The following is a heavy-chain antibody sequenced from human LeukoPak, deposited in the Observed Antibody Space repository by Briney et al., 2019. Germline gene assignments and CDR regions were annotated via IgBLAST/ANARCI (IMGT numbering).Heavy chain of an antibody. CDR3: ARRYSSGWYYFDY. V-gene: IGHV3-33*01. D-gene: IGHD6-19*01. CDR1: GFTFSSYA. Sequence: GGSLRLSCAASGFTFSSYAMHWVRQAPGKGLEWVAVIWYDGSNKYYADSVKGRFTTSRDNSKNTLYLQMNSLRAEDTAVYYCARRYSSGWYYFDYWGQGTLVTVSS. J-gene: IGHJ4*02. CDR2: IWYDGSNK.